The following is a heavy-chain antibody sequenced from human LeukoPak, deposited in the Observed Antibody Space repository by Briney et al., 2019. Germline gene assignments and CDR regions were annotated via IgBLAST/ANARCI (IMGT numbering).Heavy chain of an antibody. CDR3: AMLNYYGSGSYDY. CDR1: GGSFSGYY. J-gene: IGHJ4*02. D-gene: IGHD3-10*01. Sequence: SETLSLTCAVYGGSFSGYYWSWIRQPPGKGLEWIGEINHSGSTNYNPSLKSRVTISVDTSKNQFSLKLSSVAAADTAVYYCAMLNYYGSGSYDYWGQGTLVTVSS. CDR2: INHSGST. V-gene: IGHV4-34*01.